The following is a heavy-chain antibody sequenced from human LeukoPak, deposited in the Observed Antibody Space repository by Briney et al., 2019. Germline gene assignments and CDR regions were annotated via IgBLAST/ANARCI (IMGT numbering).Heavy chain of an antibody. J-gene: IGHJ4*02. D-gene: IGHD6-19*01. V-gene: IGHV3-74*01. CDR2: IKTDGRST. CDR3: AMGRVGGCTYY. Sequence: GGSLRLSCAASGFTLRDYWMHWVRQAPGKGLVWVSRIKTDGRSTNYADSVKGRFTISRDNAKNTLYLQMNSLRAEDTAVYYCAMGRVGGCTYYWGQGTLVTVSS. CDR1: GFTLRDYW.